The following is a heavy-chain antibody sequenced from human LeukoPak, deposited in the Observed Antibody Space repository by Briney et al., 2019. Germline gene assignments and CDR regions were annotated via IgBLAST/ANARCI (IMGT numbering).Heavy chain of an antibody. V-gene: IGHV3-21*01. CDR2: ISSSSSYI. CDR3: ARALDWNDDGEFDP. CDR1: GFTFSSYS. Sequence: PGGSLRLSCAASGFTFSSYSMNWVRQAPGKGLEWVSSISSSSSYIYYADSVKGRFTISRDNAKNSLYLQMNSLRAEDTAVYYCARALDWNDDGEFDPWGQGTLVTVSS. J-gene: IGHJ5*02. D-gene: IGHD1-1*01.